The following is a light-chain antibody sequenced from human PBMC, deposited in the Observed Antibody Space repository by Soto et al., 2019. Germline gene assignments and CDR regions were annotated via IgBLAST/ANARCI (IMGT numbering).Light chain of an antibody. CDR2: GAS. J-gene: IGKJ5*01. Sequence: VLTQSPATLSVSPGESATLSCRASQSVRSTHLAWYQQKPGQAPRLLIHGASSRATGIPDRISGSGSGTDFTLTISRLEPEDFAVYYCQQYGSSPITFGQGTRLEIK. CDR1: QSVRSTH. V-gene: IGKV3-20*01. CDR3: QQYGSSPIT.